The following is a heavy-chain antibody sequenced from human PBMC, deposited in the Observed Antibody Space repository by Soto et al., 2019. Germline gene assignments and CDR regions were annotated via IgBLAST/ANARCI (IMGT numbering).Heavy chain of an antibody. D-gene: IGHD6-19*01. J-gene: IGHJ4*02. CDR1: GYTFTSYD. V-gene: IGHV1-8*01. Sequence: QVQLVQSGAEVKKPGASVKVSCKASGYTFTSYDIDWVRQATGQGHEWMGWMNPNSGNTGYAQKFQGRVTMTRNTSISTAYMELSSLRSDDTAVYYCARSAVAGLGATDYWGQGTLVTVSS. CDR3: ARSAVAGLGATDY. CDR2: MNPNSGNT.